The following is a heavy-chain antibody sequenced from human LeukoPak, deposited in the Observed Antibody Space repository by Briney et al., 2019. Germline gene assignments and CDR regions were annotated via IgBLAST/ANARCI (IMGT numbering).Heavy chain of an antibody. CDR1: GGSFSGYY. J-gene: IGHJ4*02. CDR2: INHSGST. V-gene: IGHV4-34*01. CDR3: ARGRMRQLVQFDY. Sequence: SETLSLTCAVYGGSFSGYYWSWIRQPPGKGLEWIGEINHSGSTNYNPSLKSRVTISVDTSKNQFSPKLSSVTAADTAVYYCARGRMRQLVQFDYWGQGTLVTVSS. D-gene: IGHD6-13*01.